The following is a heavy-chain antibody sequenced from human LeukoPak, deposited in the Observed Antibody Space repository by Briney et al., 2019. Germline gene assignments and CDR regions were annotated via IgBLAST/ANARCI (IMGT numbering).Heavy chain of an antibody. CDR1: GGSFSGYY. CDR3: ARGTVVVPAAN. D-gene: IGHD2-2*01. V-gene: IGHV4-34*01. Sequence: SETLSLTCAVYGGSFSGYYWSWIRQPPGKGLEWIGEINHSGSTNYNPSLKSRVTISVDTSKNQFSLKLSSVTAADTAVYYCARGTVVVPAANCGQGTLVTVSS. CDR2: INHSGST. J-gene: IGHJ4*02.